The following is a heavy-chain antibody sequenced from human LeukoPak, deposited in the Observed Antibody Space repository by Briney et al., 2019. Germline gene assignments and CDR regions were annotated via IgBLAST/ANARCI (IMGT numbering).Heavy chain of an antibody. Sequence: SETLSLTCTVSGGSISSYYWSWIRQPPGKRLEWIGYIYYSGSTNYNPSLKSRVTISVDTSKNQFSLKLSSVTAADTAVYYCARDYWGSSWYGGAFDIWGQGTMVTVSS. V-gene: IGHV4-59*12. D-gene: IGHD6-13*01. J-gene: IGHJ3*02. CDR1: GGSISSYY. CDR2: IYYSGST. CDR3: ARDYWGSSWYGGAFDI.